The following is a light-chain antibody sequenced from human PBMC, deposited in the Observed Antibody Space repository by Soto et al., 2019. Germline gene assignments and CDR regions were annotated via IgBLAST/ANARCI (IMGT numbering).Light chain of an antibody. CDR2: EVS. Sequence: LTQPASVSGSPGQSITISCTGTSSDVGNYKYVSWYQQHPGKAPKLIIYEVSNRPSGVSDRFSGSKSGNTASLTISGLQAEDETDYYCLSYTSSGTYVFGTGTKVTVL. J-gene: IGLJ1*01. CDR3: LSYTSSGTYV. CDR1: SSDVGNYKY. V-gene: IGLV2-14*01.